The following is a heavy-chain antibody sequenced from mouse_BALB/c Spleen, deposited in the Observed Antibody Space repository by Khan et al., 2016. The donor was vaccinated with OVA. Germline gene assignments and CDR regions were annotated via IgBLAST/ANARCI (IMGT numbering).Heavy chain of an antibody. V-gene: IGHV1S81*02. CDR2: INPSNGRS. J-gene: IGHJ3*01. CDR1: GYTFTSYW. D-gene: IGHD2-1*01. Sequence: QVQLQQPGAELVKPGASVKLSCKTSGYTFTSYWMHWVKQRPGQGLEWIGEINPSNGRSNYNEKFKSKATLTVDKPSSTVHIQLSSLTSEDSAGYYCARLYYSWLADWGQGTLVSVSA. CDR3: ARLYYSWLAD.